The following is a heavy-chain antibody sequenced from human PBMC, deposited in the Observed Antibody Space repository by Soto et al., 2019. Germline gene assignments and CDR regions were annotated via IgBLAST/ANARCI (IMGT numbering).Heavy chain of an antibody. J-gene: IGHJ6*02. V-gene: IGHV4-31*03. Sequence: QVQLQESGPGLVKPSQTLSLTCTVSGGSISSGGYYWSWIRQHPGKGLEWIGYIYYSGSTYYNPSPKSRVTISAXTXKXXFSLKLSSVTAADTAVYYCARDFTDSSGPTLGMGVWGQGTTVTVSS. CDR3: ARDFTDSSGPTLGMGV. CDR2: IYYSGST. CDR1: GGSISSGGYY. D-gene: IGHD6-19*01.